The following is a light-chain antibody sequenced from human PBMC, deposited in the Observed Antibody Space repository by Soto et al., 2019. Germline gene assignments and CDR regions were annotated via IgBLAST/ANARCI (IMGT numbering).Light chain of an antibody. CDR3: PQYDNSRWT. J-gene: IGKJ1*01. CDR1: QSIGDT. CDR2: GAS. Sequence: IVMTQSRATLSVSPGGRATVSCRASQSIGDTLAWYQQKPGQAPTLLIYGASSRVTGFPARFSGSGSGTDVTVAIRSLQSDDFEVYYCPQYDNSRWTGGQGTKADIK. V-gene: IGKV3-15*01.